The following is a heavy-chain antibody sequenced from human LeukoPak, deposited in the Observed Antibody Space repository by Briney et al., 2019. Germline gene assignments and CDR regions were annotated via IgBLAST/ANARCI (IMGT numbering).Heavy chain of an antibody. J-gene: IGHJ5*02. D-gene: IGHD3-22*01. Sequence: SETLSLTCTVSDDSIISSFYSWGWVRQPPGKGLEWIATIYASGSSYYNPSLESRVTISVDTSKNQFSLKLSSVTAADTAVYYCARRRGTYYYDSSGYRNWFDPWGQGTLVTVSS. CDR3: ARRRGTYYYDSSGYRNWFDP. V-gene: IGHV4-39*01. CDR1: DDSIISSFYS. CDR2: IYASGSS.